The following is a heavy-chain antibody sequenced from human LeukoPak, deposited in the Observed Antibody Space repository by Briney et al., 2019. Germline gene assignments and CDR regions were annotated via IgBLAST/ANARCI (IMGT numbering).Heavy chain of an antibody. D-gene: IGHD6-19*01. CDR3: ARDMGGWDDYYYYYGMDV. V-gene: IGHV1-2*04. CDR2: INPNSGGT. J-gene: IGHJ6*02. CDR1: GYTFTGYY. Sequence: ASVKVSCKASGYTFTGYYMHWVRQAPGQGLEWMGWINPNSGGTNYAQKFQGWVTMTRDTSISTAYMELSRLRSDDTAVYYCARDMGGWDDYYYYYGMDVWGQGTTVTVPS.